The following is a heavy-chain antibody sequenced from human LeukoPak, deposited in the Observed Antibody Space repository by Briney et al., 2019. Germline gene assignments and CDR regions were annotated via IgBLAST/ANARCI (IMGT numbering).Heavy chain of an antibody. J-gene: IGHJ5*02. Sequence: ASVKVSCKASGYTFTGYYMHWVRQAPGQGLEWMGWINPNSGGTNYAQKFQGRVTITADKSTSTAYMELSSLRSEDTAVYYCARDTGITGTSGFDPWGQGTLVTVSS. V-gene: IGHV1-2*02. CDR1: GYTFTGYY. CDR3: ARDTGITGTSGFDP. CDR2: INPNSGGT. D-gene: IGHD1-7*01.